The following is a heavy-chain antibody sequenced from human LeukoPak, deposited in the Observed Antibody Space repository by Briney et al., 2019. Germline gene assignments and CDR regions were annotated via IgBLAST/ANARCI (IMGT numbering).Heavy chain of an antibody. CDR3: ARKFGYSSGWYRGAFDI. CDR1: GGSFSGYY. Sequence: SETLSLTCAVYGGSFSGYYWSWIRQPPGKGPEWIGEINHSGSTNYNPSLKSRVTISVDTSKNQFSLKLSSVTAADTAVYYCARKFGYSSGWYRGAFDIWGQGTMVTVSS. CDR2: INHSGST. V-gene: IGHV4-34*01. J-gene: IGHJ3*02. D-gene: IGHD6-19*01.